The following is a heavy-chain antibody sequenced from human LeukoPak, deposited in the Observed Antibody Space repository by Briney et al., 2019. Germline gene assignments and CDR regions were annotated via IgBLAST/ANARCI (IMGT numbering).Heavy chain of an antibody. CDR2: ISYDGSNK. D-gene: IGHD3-3*01. CDR1: GFTFSSYG. V-gene: IGHV3-30*18. J-gene: IGHJ5*02. CDR3: AKVGLRFLEWSPPPES. Sequence: GRSLRLSCAASGFTFSSYGMHWVRQAPGKGLEWVAVISYDGSNKYYADSVKGRFTISRDNSKNTLYLQMNSLRAEDTAVYYCAKVGLRFLEWSPPPESWGQGTLVTVSS.